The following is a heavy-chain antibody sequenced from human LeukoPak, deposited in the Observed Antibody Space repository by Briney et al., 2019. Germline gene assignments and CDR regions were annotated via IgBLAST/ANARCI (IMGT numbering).Heavy chain of an antibody. V-gene: IGHV3-23*01. J-gene: IGHJ4*02. D-gene: IGHD3-9*01. Sequence: QAGGSLRLSCEASGFTFSNYAMSWVRQAPGKGLDWVSGINGRGGRTYYADSVKGRFAISRDNSKNTLYLQMNSLRAEDTAVYSCANGPHYQILTGYYKVRSHLDYWGQGTLVTVSS. CDR2: INGRGGRT. CDR3: ANGPHYQILTGYYKVRSHLDY. CDR1: GFTFSNYA.